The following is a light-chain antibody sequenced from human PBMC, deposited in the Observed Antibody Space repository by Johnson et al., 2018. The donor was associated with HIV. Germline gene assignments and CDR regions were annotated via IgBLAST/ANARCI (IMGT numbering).Light chain of an antibody. V-gene: IGLV1-51*02. CDR1: SSNIGDNY. J-gene: IGLJ1*01. Sequence: QSVLTQPPSVSAVPGQKVTISCSGSSSNIGDNYVSWYQQLPGTAPKLLIYENNNRPSGIHDRLSGSKSGTSATLGITGLQTGDEADYYCGTWDSSLSAGVFGTGTKVTVL. CDR2: ENN. CDR3: GTWDSSLSAGV.